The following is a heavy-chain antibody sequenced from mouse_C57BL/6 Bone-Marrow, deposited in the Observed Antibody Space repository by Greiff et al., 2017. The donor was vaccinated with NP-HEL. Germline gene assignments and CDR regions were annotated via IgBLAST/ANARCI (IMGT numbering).Heavy chain of an antibody. CDR1: GFTFSSYA. CDR2: ISSGGDYI. D-gene: IGHD1-1*01. Sequence: EVKLVESGAGLVKPGGSLKLSCAASGFTFSSYAMSWVRQTPEKRLEWVAYISSGGDYIYYADTVKGRFTISRDNARNTLYLQMSSLKAEDTAMYYCTRDRTTVVATKAMDYWGQGTSVTVSS. V-gene: IGHV5-9-1*02. J-gene: IGHJ4*01. CDR3: TRDRTTVVATKAMDY.